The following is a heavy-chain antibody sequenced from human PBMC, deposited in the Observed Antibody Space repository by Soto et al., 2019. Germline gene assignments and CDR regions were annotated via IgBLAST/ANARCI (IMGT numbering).Heavy chain of an antibody. CDR2: IYYSGST. V-gene: IGHV4-30-4*01. CDR1: GGSISSGDYY. D-gene: IGHD1-26*01. CDR3: ARANFWFPPLGATISSPYYYGMDV. J-gene: IGHJ6*02. Sequence: SETLSLTCTVSGGSISSGDYYWSWIRQPPGKGLEWIGYIYYSGSTYYNPSLKSRVTISVDTSKNQFSLKLSSVTAADTAVYYCARANFWFPPLGATISSPYYYGMDVWGQGTTVTVSS.